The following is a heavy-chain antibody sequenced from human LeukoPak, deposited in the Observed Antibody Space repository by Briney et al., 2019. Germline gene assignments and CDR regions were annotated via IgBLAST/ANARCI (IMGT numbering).Heavy chain of an antibody. CDR1: GYTFTSYA. CDR2: INAGNGNT. J-gene: IGHJ4*02. V-gene: IGHV1-3*01. CDR3: AGGDQLERRPCDY. Sequence: ASVKVSCKASGYTFTSYAMHWVRQAPGQRLEWMGWINAGNGNTKYSQKFQGRVTITRDTSASTAYMELSSLRSEDTAVYYCAGGDQLERRPCDYWGQGTLVTVSS. D-gene: IGHD1-1*01.